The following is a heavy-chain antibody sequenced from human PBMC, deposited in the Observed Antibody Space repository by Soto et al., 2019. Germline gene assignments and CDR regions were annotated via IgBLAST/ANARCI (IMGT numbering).Heavy chain of an antibody. CDR3: ARGVDTAMADYFDY. J-gene: IGHJ4*02. V-gene: IGHV3-21*01. CDR2: ISSSSSYI. Sequence: PGGSLRLSCAASGFTFSSYSMNWVLQAPGKGLEWVSSISSSSSYIYYADSVKGRFTISRDNAKNSLYLQMNSLRAEDTAVYYCARGVDTAMADYFDYWGQGTLVTVSS. D-gene: IGHD5-18*01. CDR1: GFTFSSYS.